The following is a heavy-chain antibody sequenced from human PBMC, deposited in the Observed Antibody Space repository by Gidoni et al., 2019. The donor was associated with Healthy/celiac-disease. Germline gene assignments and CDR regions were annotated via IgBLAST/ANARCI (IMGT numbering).Heavy chain of an antibody. Sequence: RVPGQGLEWMGIINPSGGSTSYAQKFQGRVTMTRDTCTSTVYMELSSLRSEDTAVYYCARDRRDGYNSVRIDYWGQGTLVTVSS. J-gene: IGHJ4*02. CDR2: INPSGGST. V-gene: IGHV1-46*01. D-gene: IGHD5-12*01. CDR3: ARDRRDGYNSVRIDY.